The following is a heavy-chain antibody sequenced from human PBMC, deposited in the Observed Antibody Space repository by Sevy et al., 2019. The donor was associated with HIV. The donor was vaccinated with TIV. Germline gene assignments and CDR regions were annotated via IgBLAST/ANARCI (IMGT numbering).Heavy chain of an antibody. CDR2: ISYDGTIK. D-gene: IGHD3-9*01. J-gene: IGHJ4*02. CDR3: AKEGYDILTGFEPGNFDS. CDR1: GFTFGSYG. V-gene: IGHV3-30*18. Sequence: GGSLRLSCAASGFTFGSYGMHWVRQAPGKGLEWVAVISYDGTIKSYADSVRGRFSISRDNVDSTLYLLMDSLRAEDTAVYYCAKEGYDILTGFEPGNFDSWGQGTLVTVSS.